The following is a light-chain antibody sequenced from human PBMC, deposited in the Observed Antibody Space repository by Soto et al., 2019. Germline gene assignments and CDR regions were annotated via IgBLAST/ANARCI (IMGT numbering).Light chain of an antibody. V-gene: IGKV1-5*01. CDR1: QSISSW. CDR2: DAS. J-gene: IGKJ2*01. CDR3: QQYNSYLYT. Sequence: DIPMTQSPSTLSASVGDRVTITCRASQSISSWLAWYQQKPGQAPKLLMYDASSLESGVPSMFSGSGAGTEFTLTLSSLQPDDFATYYCQQYNSYLYTFGQGTKLEIK.